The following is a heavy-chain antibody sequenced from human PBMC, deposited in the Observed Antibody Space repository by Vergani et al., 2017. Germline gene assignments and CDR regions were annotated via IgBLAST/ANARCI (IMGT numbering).Heavy chain of an antibody. CDR1: GYTFTSDY. V-gene: IGHV1-46*01. CDR3: ARVGSSGWYYFDD. J-gene: IGHJ4*02. Sequence: QVQLVQSGAEVKKPGASVKVSCKASGYTFTSDYMHWVRQAPGKGLEWMGIINPSGGSTSYAQKFQGRVTMNRDTSTSTVYMELSSLRSEDTAVYYCARVGSSGWYYFDDWGQGTLVTGSS. CDR2: INPSGGST. D-gene: IGHD6-19*01.